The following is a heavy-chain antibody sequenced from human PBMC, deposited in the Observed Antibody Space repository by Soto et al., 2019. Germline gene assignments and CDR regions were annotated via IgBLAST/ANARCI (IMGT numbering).Heavy chain of an antibody. V-gene: IGHV3-30-3*01. D-gene: IGHD5-12*01. Sequence: QVQLVESGGGVVQPGRSLRLSCAASGFTFNNYAMHWVRQAPGTGLEWVAVISYDGSNKYYADSVKGRFTISRDNSKNTLYLQMNSLRAEDTAVYYCARDGVDIVATIQLGYWGQGTLVTVSS. CDR3: ARDGVDIVATIQLGY. J-gene: IGHJ4*02. CDR1: GFTFNNYA. CDR2: ISYDGSNK.